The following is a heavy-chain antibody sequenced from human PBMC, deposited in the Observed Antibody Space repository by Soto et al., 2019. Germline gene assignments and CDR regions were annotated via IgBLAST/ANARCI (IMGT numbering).Heavy chain of an antibody. V-gene: IGHV3-23*01. J-gene: IGHJ6*04. CDR3: AKDLVRFSEWFYGLDV. CDR2: ISRRGRAT. Sequence: EVVLLESGGGLIQPGGPLRLSCAASGFTFGIYAMTWVRQAPGKGLEWVSSISRRGRATYYPDSVRGRFTIARDNSKNTLYLQMDSLRAEDTAVYYCAKDLVRFSEWFYGLDVWGKGTTVTVSS. D-gene: IGHD3-3*01. CDR1: GFTFGIYA.